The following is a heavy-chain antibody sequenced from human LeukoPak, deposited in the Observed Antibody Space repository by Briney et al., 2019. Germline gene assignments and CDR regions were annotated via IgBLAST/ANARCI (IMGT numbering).Heavy chain of an antibody. Sequence: SETLSLTCTVSGGSISSYYWSWIRQPPGKGLEWIGYIYYSGSTNYNPSLKSRVTISVDTSKNQFSLKLSSVTAADTAVYYCAGLVGGYYLGPTLYYGMDVWGQGTTVTVSS. CDR1: GGSISSYY. V-gene: IGHV4-59*08. D-gene: IGHD3-22*01. CDR2: IYYSGST. CDR3: AGLVGGYYLGPTLYYGMDV. J-gene: IGHJ6*02.